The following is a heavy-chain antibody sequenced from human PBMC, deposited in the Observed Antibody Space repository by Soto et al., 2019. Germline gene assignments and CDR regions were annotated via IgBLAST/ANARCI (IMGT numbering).Heavy chain of an antibody. Sequence: GGSLRLSCAASGFTFSSYGMHWVRQAPGKGLEWVAVISYDGSNKYYADSVKGRFTISRDNSKNTLYLQMNSLRAEDRAVYYCGKGTADDYGDYGGYWGQGTLVTVSS. V-gene: IGHV3-30*18. CDR3: GKGTADDYGDYGGY. CDR2: ISYDGSNK. D-gene: IGHD4-17*01. J-gene: IGHJ4*02. CDR1: GFTFSSYG.